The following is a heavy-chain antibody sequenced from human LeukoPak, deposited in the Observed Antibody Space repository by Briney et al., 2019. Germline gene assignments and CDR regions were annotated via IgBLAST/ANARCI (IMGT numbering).Heavy chain of an antibody. CDR2: ISVYNGNT. D-gene: IGHD3-10*01. CDR3: ARDRYGSGSYCRF. Sequence: ASVTVSFKASGYTFTSDGINWVRHAPGQGLEWMGWISVYNGNTNYAQNVQDRVTMTTDTSTSTAYMELRSLRSDDTAVYYCARDRYGSGSYCRFWGQGTLVTVSS. V-gene: IGHV1-18*04. CDR1: GYTFTSDG. J-gene: IGHJ4*02.